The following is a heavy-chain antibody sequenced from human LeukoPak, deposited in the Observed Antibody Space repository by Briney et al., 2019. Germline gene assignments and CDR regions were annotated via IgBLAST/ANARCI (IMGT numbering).Heavy chain of an antibody. Sequence: SETLSLTCTVSGGSISSSSYYWGWIRQPPGKGLEWIGYIYHSGSTYYNPSLKSRVTISVDRSKNQFSLKLSSVTAADTAVYYCARDRAATFDYWGQGTLVTVSS. CDR2: IYHSGST. V-gene: IGHV4-30-2*01. CDR3: ARDRAATFDY. CDR1: GGSISSSSYY. J-gene: IGHJ4*02. D-gene: IGHD1-26*01.